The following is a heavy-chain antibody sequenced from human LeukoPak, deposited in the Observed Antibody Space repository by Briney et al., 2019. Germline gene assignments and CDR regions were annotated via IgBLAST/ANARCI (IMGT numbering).Heavy chain of an antibody. J-gene: IGHJ6*03. CDR1: GFTFSSYA. CDR2: ISYDGSNK. CDR3: ARGGLYGSEDYYYYMDV. D-gene: IGHD3-10*01. Sequence: GGSLRLSCAASGFTFSSYAMHWVRQAPGKGLEWVAVISYDGSNKYYADSVRGRFTISRDNSKNTLYLQMNSLRAEDTAVYYCARGGLYGSEDYYYYMDVWGKGTTVTVSS. V-gene: IGHV3-30-3*01.